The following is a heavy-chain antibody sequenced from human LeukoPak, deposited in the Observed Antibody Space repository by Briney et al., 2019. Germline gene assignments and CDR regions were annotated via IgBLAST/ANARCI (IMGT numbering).Heavy chain of an antibody. J-gene: IGHJ3*02. D-gene: IGHD1-26*01. CDR1: GGTFSSYA. CDR3: ARDRERAPIDAFDI. CDR2: IIPVFGTA. V-gene: IGHV1-69*13. Sequence: SVKVSCKASGGTFSSYAISWVRQAPGQGLEWMGGIIPVFGTANYAQKFQGRVTITADESTSTAYMELSSLRSEDTAVYYCARDRERAPIDAFDIWGQGTMVTVSS.